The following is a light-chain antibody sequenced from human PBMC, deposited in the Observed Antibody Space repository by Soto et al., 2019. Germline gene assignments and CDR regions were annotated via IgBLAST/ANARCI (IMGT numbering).Light chain of an antibody. CDR1: QSVGNN. Sequence: EIVMTQSPGTLSVSPGERVTLSCRASQSVGNNLAWHQQKPGQAPRLLIYGASTRATGFPARFSGSGSGTEFTLTISSLQSEDFAVDYCQQYNGWPITFGQGTRLESK. CDR3: QQYNGWPIT. J-gene: IGKJ5*01. V-gene: IGKV3-15*01. CDR2: GAS.